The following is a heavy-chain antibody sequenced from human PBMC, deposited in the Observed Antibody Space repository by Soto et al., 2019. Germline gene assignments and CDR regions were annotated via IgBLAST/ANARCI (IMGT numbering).Heavy chain of an antibody. D-gene: IGHD3-3*01. J-gene: IGHJ6*02. Sequence: SETLSLTCTVSGGSVSSESHYWSWIRQTPGKGLEWIGYIYYTGSTNYNPSLKGRVTMSVDTSGDQVSLRLRSVTRADTAVYYCARDQDDFRSGSYYYAMEVWGQGTKVTVSS. CDR2: IYYTGST. V-gene: IGHV4-61*01. CDR3: ARDQDDFRSGSYYYAMEV. CDR1: GGSVSSESHY.